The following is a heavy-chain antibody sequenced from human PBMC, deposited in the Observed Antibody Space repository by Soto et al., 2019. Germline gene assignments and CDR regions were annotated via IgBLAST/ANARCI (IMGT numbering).Heavy chain of an antibody. CDR2: TYYRSKWYN. D-gene: IGHD3-10*01. V-gene: IGHV6-1*01. CDR3: ARVALIGVRGVITRFDP. J-gene: IGHJ5*02. CDR1: GDSVSSNSAA. Sequence: SETLSLTCAISGDSVSSNSAAWNWIRQSPSRGLEWLGRTYYRSKWYNDYAVSVKSRITINPDTSKNQFSLQLNSVTPEDTAVYYCARVALIGVRGVITRFDPWGQGTLVT.